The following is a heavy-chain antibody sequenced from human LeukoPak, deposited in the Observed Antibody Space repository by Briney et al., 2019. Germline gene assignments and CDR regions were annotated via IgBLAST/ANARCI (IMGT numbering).Heavy chain of an antibody. J-gene: IGHJ4*02. CDR3: ARDRYSSGWYTDY. D-gene: IGHD6-19*01. CDR1: GGSFSGYY. Sequence: SETLSLTCAVYGGSFSGYYWSWIRQPPGKGLEWMGEINHSGSTNYNPSLKSRVTISVDTSKNQFSLKLSSVTAADTAVYYCARDRYSSGWYTDYWGQGTLVTVSS. V-gene: IGHV4-34*01. CDR2: INHSGST.